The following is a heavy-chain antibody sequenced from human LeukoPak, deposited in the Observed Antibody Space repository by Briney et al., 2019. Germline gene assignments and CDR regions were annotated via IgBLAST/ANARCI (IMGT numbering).Heavy chain of an antibody. CDR1: GFTFSSYW. J-gene: IGHJ4*02. D-gene: IGHD6-19*01. CDR3: ANSRAIAVADHFDY. Sequence: GGSLRLSCAASGFTFSSYWMSWVRQAPGKGLEWVANIKQDGSEKYYVDSVKGRFTNSRDNAKNSLYLQMNSLRAEDTAVYYCANSRAIAVADHFDYWGQGTLVTVSS. V-gene: IGHV3-7*03. CDR2: IKQDGSEK.